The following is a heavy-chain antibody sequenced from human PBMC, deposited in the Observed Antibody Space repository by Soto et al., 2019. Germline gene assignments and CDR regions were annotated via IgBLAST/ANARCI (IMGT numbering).Heavy chain of an antibody. D-gene: IGHD1-26*01. CDR2: IYYSGTT. J-gene: IGHJ4*02. CDR3: ARREIQGPIDY. V-gene: IGHV4-28*01. Sequence: QVQLQESGPGLVKPSDTLSLTCAVSGYSISSSNWWGWIRQPPGKGREWIGYIYYSGTTYYNPSLKSRVTLSVDTSNNQFSLKLTSVTAVDTAVYYCARREIQGPIDYWGQGTLVTVSS. CDR1: GYSISSSNW.